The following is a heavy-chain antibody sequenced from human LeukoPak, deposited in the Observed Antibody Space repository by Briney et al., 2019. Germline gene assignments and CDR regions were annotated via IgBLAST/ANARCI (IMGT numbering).Heavy chain of an antibody. D-gene: IGHD1-26*01. V-gene: IGHV4-39*07. Sequence: SETLSLTCTVSGGSISSGDYYWGWIRQPPGKGLEWIGSIYHSGSTYYNPSLKSRVTISVDTSKNQFSLKLSSVTAADTAVYYCARVAEFFGWELVIDAFDIWGQGTMVTVSS. CDR1: GGSISSGDYY. CDR2: IYHSGST. J-gene: IGHJ3*02. CDR3: ARVAEFFGWELVIDAFDI.